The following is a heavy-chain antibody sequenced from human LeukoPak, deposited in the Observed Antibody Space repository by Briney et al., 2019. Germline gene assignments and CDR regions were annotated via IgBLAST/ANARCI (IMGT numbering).Heavy chain of an antibody. CDR1: GYTLTELS. J-gene: IGHJ4*02. D-gene: IGHD3-3*01. CDR3: ATSGGYYDFWSGYYTGPPGLDY. Sequence: ASVKVSCKVSGYTLTELSMHWVRQAPGKGLEWMGGFDPEDGETIYAQKFQGRVTMTEDTSTDTAYMELSSLRSEDTAVYYCATSGGYYDFWSGYYTGPPGLDYWGQGTLVTVSS. V-gene: IGHV1-24*01. CDR2: FDPEDGET.